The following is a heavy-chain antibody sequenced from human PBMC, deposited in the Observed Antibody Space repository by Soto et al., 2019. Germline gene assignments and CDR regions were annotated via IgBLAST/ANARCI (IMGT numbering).Heavy chain of an antibody. V-gene: IGHV4-59*01. D-gene: IGHD6-13*01. J-gene: IGHJ4*02. CDR2: IYYSGST. CDR1: GGSISSYY. CDR3: ARVSSWFNYFDY. Sequence: QVQLQESGPGLVKPSETLSLTCTVSGGSISSYYWSWIRQPPGKGLEWIGYIYYSGSTNYNPSLKSRVTISVDTSKNQFSLKLSSVTAADTAVYYCARVSSWFNYFDYWGQGTLVTVSS.